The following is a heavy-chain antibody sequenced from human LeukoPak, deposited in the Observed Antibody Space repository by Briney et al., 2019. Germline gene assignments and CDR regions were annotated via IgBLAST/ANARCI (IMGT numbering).Heavy chain of an antibody. J-gene: IGHJ4*02. CDR3: ARQPATVTPLTADDYFDY. Sequence: ASVKVSCKASGYTFTSYYMHWVRQAPGQGLEWMGIINPSGGSTSYAQKFQGRVTMTRDTSTSTVYMELSSLRSEDTAVYYCARQPATVTPLTADDYFDYWGQGTLVTASS. CDR2: INPSGGST. V-gene: IGHV1-46*01. CDR1: GYTFTSYY. D-gene: IGHD4-17*01.